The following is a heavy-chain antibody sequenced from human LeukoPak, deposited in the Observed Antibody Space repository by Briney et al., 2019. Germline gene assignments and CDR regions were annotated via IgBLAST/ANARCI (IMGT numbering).Heavy chain of an antibody. CDR2: TRSKAYGGTT. D-gene: IGHD5-24*01. Sequence: GGSLRLSCTASGFTFGDYAMSWFRQAPGKGLEWVGFTRSKAYGGTTEYAASVKGRFTISRDDSKSIAYLQMNSLKTEDTAVYYCTRDGGDGYNYSWGQGTLVTVSS. J-gene: IGHJ4*02. V-gene: IGHV3-49*03. CDR3: TRDGGDGYNYS. CDR1: GFTFGDYA.